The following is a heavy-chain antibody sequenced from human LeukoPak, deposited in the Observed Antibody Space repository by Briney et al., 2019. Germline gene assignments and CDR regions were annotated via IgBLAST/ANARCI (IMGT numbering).Heavy chain of an antibody. CDR3: ARDPAGDYDLWSGYFLSY. D-gene: IGHD3-3*01. CDR1: GFTFSSYS. Sequence: PGGSLRLSCAASGFTFSSYSMNWVRQAPGKGLEWVSSISSSSSYIYYADSVKGRFTISRDNAKNSLYLQMNSLRAEDTAVYYCARDPAGDYDLWSGYFLSYWGQGTLVTVSS. J-gene: IGHJ4*02. V-gene: IGHV3-21*01. CDR2: ISSSSSYI.